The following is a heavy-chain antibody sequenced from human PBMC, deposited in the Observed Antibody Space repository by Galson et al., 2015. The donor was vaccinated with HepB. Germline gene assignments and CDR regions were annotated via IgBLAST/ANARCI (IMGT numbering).Heavy chain of an antibody. Sequence: SLRLSCAASAFTFRTYWMAWVRQAPGQGLEWVASIKTDGSERNYVDAVRGRFTISRDNARSLLYLYMNSVRVDDTAVYYYVRVNSYDGSAYRVFDFWGQGAPVTVSS. V-gene: IGHV3-7*03. CDR3: VRVNSYDGSAYRVFDF. CDR2: IKTDGSER. J-gene: IGHJ4*02. D-gene: IGHD3-22*01. CDR1: AFTFRTYW.